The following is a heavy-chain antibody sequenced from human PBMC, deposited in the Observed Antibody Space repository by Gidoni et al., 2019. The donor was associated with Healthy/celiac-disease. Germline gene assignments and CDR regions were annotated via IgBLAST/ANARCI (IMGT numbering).Heavy chain of an antibody. CDR3: ARERNYYDSSGPIRT. V-gene: IGHV4-38-2*02. CDR2: IYHSGST. J-gene: IGHJ5*02. Sequence: QVQLQESGPGLVKPSEALSLTCAVSGYSFSSGSHWGWIRQPPGKGLEWIGSIYHSGSTYYNPSLKSRVTISVDTSKNQFSLKLSSVTAADTAVYYCARERNYYDSSGPIRTWGQGTLVTVSS. CDR1: GYSFSSGSH. D-gene: IGHD3-22*01.